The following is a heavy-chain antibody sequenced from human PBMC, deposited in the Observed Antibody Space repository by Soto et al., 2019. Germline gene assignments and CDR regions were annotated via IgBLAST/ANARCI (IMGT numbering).Heavy chain of an antibody. Sequence: GASVKVSCKVSGYTLTELSMHWVRRAPGKGLEWMGGFDPEDGETIYAQKFQGRVTMTEDTSTDTAYMELSSLRSEDTAVYYCATVVSCSCGSCSHYYSYGMDVCGQGTTVTLSS. CDR2: FDPEDGET. CDR1: GYTLTELS. CDR3: ATVVSCSCGSCSHYYSYGMDV. V-gene: IGHV1-24*01. D-gene: IGHD2-15*01. J-gene: IGHJ6*02.